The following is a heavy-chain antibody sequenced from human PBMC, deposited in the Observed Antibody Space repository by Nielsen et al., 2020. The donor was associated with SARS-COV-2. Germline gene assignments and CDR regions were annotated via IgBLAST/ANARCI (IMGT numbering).Heavy chain of an antibody. J-gene: IGHJ3*02. CDR2: IIPILGIA. Sequence: SVKVSCKASGGTFSSYAISWVRQAPGQGLEWMGRIIPILGIANYAQKFQGRVTITADKSTSTAYMELSSLRSEDTAVYYCARYGGNAQDAFDIWGQGTMVTVSS. V-gene: IGHV1-69*04. CDR1: GGTFSSYA. D-gene: IGHD4-23*01. CDR3: ARYGGNAQDAFDI.